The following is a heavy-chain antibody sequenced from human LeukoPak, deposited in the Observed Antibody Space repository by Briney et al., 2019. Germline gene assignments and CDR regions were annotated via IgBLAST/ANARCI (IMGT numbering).Heavy chain of an antibody. CDR1: GFTFSTYW. CDR3: ARGERIAAAFDY. V-gene: IGHV3-7*01. D-gene: IGHD6-13*01. J-gene: IGHJ4*02. CDR2: IKEDGSEK. Sequence: GGSLRLSCAASGFTFSTYWMSCVRQTPAKGLEWVANIKEDGSEKYYLDSVKGRFTLSRDNAKNSLYLQMNSLRVEDTALYYCARGERIAAAFDYWGQGILVTVSS.